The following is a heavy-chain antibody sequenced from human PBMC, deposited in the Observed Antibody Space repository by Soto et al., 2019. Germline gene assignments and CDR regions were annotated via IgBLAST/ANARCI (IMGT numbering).Heavy chain of an antibody. Sequence: QVQLVQSGGEVKKPGASVKVSCKASGYTFTIYGINWVRQAPGQGLEWMGWISPDNGNTNYAQKLQGRVTMTTDTSTSTAYMKLRSLRSDDTAVYYCATALGYSGYAGMDVWGQGTTVTVSS. J-gene: IGHJ6*02. CDR2: ISPDNGNT. V-gene: IGHV1-18*01. D-gene: IGHD5-12*01. CDR3: ATALGYSGYAGMDV. CDR1: GYTFTIYG.